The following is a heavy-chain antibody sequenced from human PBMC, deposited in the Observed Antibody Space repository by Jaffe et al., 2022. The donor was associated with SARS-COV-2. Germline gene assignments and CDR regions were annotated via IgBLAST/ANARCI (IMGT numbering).Heavy chain of an antibody. Sequence: QVQLQESGPGLVKPSQTLSLTCTVFGGSISSGGYFWSWIRQPAGKGLEWIGRIYISGTTDYNPSLQSRVTISVDTSKNQFSLKLTSVTAADTAVYFCARDRALAYCGGDCYPQDWGQGTLVTVSS. J-gene: IGHJ4*02. CDR2: IYISGTT. V-gene: IGHV4-61*02. D-gene: IGHD2-21*02. CDR1: GGSISSGGYF. CDR3: ARDRALAYCGGDCYPQD.